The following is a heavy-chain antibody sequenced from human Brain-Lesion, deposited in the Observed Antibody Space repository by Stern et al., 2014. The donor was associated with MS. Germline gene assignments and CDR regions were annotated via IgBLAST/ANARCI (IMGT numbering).Heavy chain of an antibody. CDR3: ARGERWFDS. CDR1: GFTFSNYW. J-gene: IGHJ5*01. CDR2: VNNDGRRT. V-gene: IGHV3-74*02. D-gene: IGHD3-10*01. Sequence: VQLVQSGGGLVQPGGSLRLSCAASGFTFSNYWKHWVRQAPGKGLVWVSRVNNDGRRTSYADSVKGRFTMSRDNAKNDVSLEMNSLRVEDTAIYYCARGERWFDSWGQGTLVTGSS.